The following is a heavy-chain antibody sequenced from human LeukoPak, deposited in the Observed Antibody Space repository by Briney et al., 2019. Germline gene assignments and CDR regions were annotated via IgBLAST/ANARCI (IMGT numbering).Heavy chain of an antibody. Sequence: ASVKVSCKASGYTFADYYIHWVRQSAGQGLEWMGLINPNTGGTNYAQKFQGRVTMTRETSITAAYMELSRLRSDDTAVYYCARRPIVGVPAPIDYWGQGNLVTVSS. D-gene: IGHD2-2*01. V-gene: IGHV1-2*02. CDR2: INPNTGGT. CDR3: ARRPIVGVPAPIDY. J-gene: IGHJ4*02. CDR1: GYTFADYY.